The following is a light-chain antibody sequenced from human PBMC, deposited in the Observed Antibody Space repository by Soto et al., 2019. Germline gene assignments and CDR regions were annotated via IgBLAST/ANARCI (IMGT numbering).Light chain of an antibody. Sequence: DIVLTQSPGTLSLSPGERASLSCRVCQSVNNIYLAWYQQKPGQAPRLLIYGTSSRATGIPDRFSGSGSGTDFTLTISRLEPEDFAVYYCRHYGSSPPMYTFGQGTKLEIK. V-gene: IGKV3-20*01. CDR2: GTS. CDR3: RHYGSSPPMYT. CDR1: QSVNNIY. J-gene: IGKJ2*01.